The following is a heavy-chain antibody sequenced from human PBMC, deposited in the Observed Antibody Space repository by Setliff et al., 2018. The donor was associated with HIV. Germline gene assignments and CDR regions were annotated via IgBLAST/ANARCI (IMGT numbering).Heavy chain of an antibody. J-gene: IGHJ4*02. Sequence: SETLSLTCTVSGGSISSGDYFLSWIRQAPGKGLEWIGCIYYSGSAYYNPSLKSRVTLSVDTSKNQFSLNLSSVTAADTALYYCARGQENGDLRYWGQGTLVTVSS. CDR2: IYYSGSA. CDR3: ARGQENGDLRY. V-gene: IGHV4-30-4*08. CDR1: GGSISSGDYF. D-gene: IGHD3-10*01.